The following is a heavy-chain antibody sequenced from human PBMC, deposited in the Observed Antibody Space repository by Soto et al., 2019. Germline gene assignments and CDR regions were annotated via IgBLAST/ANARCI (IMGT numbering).Heavy chain of an antibody. CDR1: GYTFTSYY. Sequence: QVQLVQSGAEVKKPGASVKVSCKASGYTFTSYYMHWVRQAPGQGLEWMGIINPSGGSTSYAQKFQGRVPRTRDTSMNTVYMELSSQRSEDTAVYYCARVGGAARPPYYYYYMDVWGKGPTVTVSS. J-gene: IGHJ6*03. D-gene: IGHD6-6*01. V-gene: IGHV1-46*03. CDR3: ARVGGAARPPYYYYYMDV. CDR2: INPSGGST.